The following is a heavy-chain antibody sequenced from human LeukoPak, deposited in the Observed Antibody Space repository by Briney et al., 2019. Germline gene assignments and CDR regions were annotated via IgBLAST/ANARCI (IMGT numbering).Heavy chain of an antibody. CDR2: ISRDPSHT. V-gene: IGHV3-21*01. CDR3: ARVPQQQWLVLGYFDY. Sequence: KTGGSLRLSCAASGFTFSNYAMNWVRQAPGKGLEWVSSISRDPSHTYYADSMKGRFTISRDNAKNSLYLQMNSLRAEDTAVYYCARVPQQQWLVLGYFDYWGQGTLVTVSS. J-gene: IGHJ4*02. CDR1: GFTFSNYA. D-gene: IGHD6-19*01.